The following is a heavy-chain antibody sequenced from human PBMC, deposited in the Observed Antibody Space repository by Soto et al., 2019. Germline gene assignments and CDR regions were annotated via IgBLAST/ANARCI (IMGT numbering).Heavy chain of an antibody. CDR3: ARSPSGTGWYYYYYGMDV. CDR1: GGSISSSNYY. J-gene: IGHJ6*02. D-gene: IGHD6-19*01. V-gene: IGHV4-39*01. CDR2: IYYNGGT. Sequence: SETLSLTCTVSGGSISSSNYYWGWIRQPPGKGLEWIASIYYNGGTYYNPSLKSRVTISVDTSQNQFSLKLSSVTAADTAVYYCARSPSGTGWYYYYYGMDVWGQGTTVTVSS.